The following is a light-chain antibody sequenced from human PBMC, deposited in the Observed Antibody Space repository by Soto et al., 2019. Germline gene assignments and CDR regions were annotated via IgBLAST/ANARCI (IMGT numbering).Light chain of an antibody. J-gene: IGKJ5*01. CDR3: QQINSYPIT. Sequence: DIQLTQSPSFLSASVGDRVTITCRASQGINSYLAWYQQKPGKVPKLLIYAASTLQSGVPSRFSGSGSGTEFTLIISSLQPEDFATYYCQQINSYPITFGQGTRLEIK. V-gene: IGKV1-9*01. CDR1: QGINSY. CDR2: AAS.